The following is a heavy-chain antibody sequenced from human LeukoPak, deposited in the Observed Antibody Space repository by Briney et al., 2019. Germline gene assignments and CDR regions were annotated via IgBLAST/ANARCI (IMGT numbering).Heavy chain of an antibody. CDR2: ISSSSSYI. J-gene: IGHJ5*02. Sequence: GGSLRLSCAASGFTFSSYAMSWVRQAPGKGLEWVSSISSSSSYIYYADSVKGRFTISRDNAKNSLYLQMNSLRAEDTAVYYCARDSEKEYCSSTSCYLYNWFDPWGQGTLVTVSS. CDR3: ARDSEKEYCSSTSCYLYNWFDP. V-gene: IGHV3-21*01. CDR1: GFTFSSYA. D-gene: IGHD2-2*01.